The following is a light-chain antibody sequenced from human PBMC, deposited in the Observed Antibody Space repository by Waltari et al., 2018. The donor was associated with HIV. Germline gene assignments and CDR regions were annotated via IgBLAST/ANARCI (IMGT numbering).Light chain of an antibody. V-gene: IGLV2-8*01. Sequence: QSALTQPPPAPGSLGTPVTIPSTAPSTAIGAFDSVSWFQHHPRSAPKLLLYEVTRRPSTVSDRFYGSRSGSTAFLTVAGLQPDDEATYFCSSYGDSLRVLFGGGTNVTVL. CDR2: EVT. CDR3: SSYGDSLRVL. J-gene: IGLJ3*02. CDR1: STAIGAFDS.